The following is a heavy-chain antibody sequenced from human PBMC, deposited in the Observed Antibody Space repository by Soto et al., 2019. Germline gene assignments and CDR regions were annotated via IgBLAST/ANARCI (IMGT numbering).Heavy chain of an antibody. CDR3: ARRIAAAGGAGRWFDP. J-gene: IGHJ5*02. Sequence: EVQLVQSGAEVKKPGESLKISCKGSGYSFTSYWIGWVRQMPGKGLEWMGIIYPGDSDTRYSPSFQGQVTISADKAISTGYLQWSSLKVSGTAMYYCARRIAAAGGAGRWFDPWGQGTLVTVSS. V-gene: IGHV5-51*01. D-gene: IGHD6-13*01. CDR2: IYPGDSDT. CDR1: GYSFTSYW.